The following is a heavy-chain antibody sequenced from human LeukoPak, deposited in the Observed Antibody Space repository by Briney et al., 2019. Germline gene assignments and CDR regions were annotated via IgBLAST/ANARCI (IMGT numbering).Heavy chain of an antibody. J-gene: IGHJ4*02. V-gene: IGHV3-21*01. CDR2: ISSSSSYI. CDR1: GFTFSSYS. Sequence: GGSLGLSCAASGFTFSSYSMNWVRQAPGKGLEWVSSISSSSSYIYYADSVKGRFTISRDNAKSSLYLQMNSLRAEDTAVYYCARDISPLFDYWGQGTLVTVSP. CDR3: ARDISPLFDY.